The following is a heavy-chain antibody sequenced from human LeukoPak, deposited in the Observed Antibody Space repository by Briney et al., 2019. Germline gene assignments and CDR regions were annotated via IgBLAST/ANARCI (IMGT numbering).Heavy chain of an antibody. CDR3: ARGVQYLVRGVPRQGYFDL. J-gene: IGHJ2*01. D-gene: IGHD3-10*01. CDR1: GGSISSYY. V-gene: IGHV4-59*01. CDR2: IYYSGST. Sequence: PSETLSLTCTVSGGSISSYYWSWIRQPPGKGLEWIGYIYYSGSTNYNPSLKSRVTISVDTSKNQFSLKLSSVTAADTAVYYWARGVQYLVRGVPRQGYFDLWGRGTLVTVSS.